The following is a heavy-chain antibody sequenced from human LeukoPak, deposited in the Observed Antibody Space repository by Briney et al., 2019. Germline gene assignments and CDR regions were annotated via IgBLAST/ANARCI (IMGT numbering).Heavy chain of an antibody. CDR2: IYYSGST. CDR1: GGSISSSSYY. Sequence: PSETLSLTCTVSGGSISSSSYYWGWIRQPPGKGLEWIGSIYYSGSTYYNPSLKSRVTISVDTSKNQFSLKLSSVTAADTAVYYCARLPVYYDSSGYSRLNSLDPWGQGTLVTVSS. CDR3: ARLPVYYDSSGYSRLNSLDP. V-gene: IGHV4-39*01. J-gene: IGHJ5*02. D-gene: IGHD3-22*01.